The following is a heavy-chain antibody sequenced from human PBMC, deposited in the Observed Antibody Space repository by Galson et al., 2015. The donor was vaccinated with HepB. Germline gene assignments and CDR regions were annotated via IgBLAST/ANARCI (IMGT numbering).Heavy chain of an antibody. D-gene: IGHD2-21*01. J-gene: IGHJ4*02. CDR3: TRWWGWLGYFDY. Sequence: SLRLSCATSGFTFGDYSMSWFRQAPGKGLEWVGFIRSKAYGGTTESAASVKGRFTISRDDSKSIAYLQMKSLKAEDTAVYYCTRWWGWLGYFDYWGQGSLVTVSS. CDR2: IRSKAYGGTT. CDR1: GFTFGDYS. V-gene: IGHV3-49*03.